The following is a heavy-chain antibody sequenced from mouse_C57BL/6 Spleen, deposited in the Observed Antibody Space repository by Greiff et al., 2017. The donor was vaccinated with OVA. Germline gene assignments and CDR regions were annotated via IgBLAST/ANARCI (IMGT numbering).Heavy chain of an antibody. CDR3: ARGPHYYGSSYNYYAMDY. D-gene: IGHD1-1*01. Sequence: EVQLQQSGPELVKPGASVKISCKASGYTFTDYYMNWVKQSHGKSLEWIGDINPNNGGTSYNQKFKGKATLTVDKSSSTAYMELRSLTSEDSAVYYCARGPHYYGSSYNYYAMDYWGQGTSVTVSS. V-gene: IGHV1-26*01. J-gene: IGHJ4*01. CDR1: GYTFTDYY. CDR2: INPNNGGT.